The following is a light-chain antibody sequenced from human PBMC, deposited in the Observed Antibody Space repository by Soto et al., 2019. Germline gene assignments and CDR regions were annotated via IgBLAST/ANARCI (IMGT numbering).Light chain of an antibody. CDR2: SAS. V-gene: IGKV3-20*01. CDR1: QSISSNY. Sequence: EIVLTQSPGTLSVSPGERATLSCRASQSISSNYLAWYQQKPGQAPSLLIYSASSRATGIPDRFSGSGSGTDFTLTISRLEPEYSAIYYCQQYISWTFGQGTKVEIK. CDR3: QQYISWT. J-gene: IGKJ1*01.